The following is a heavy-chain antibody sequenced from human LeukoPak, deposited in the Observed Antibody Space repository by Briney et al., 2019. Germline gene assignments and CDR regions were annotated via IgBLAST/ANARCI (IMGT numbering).Heavy chain of an antibody. V-gene: IGHV3-48*03. J-gene: IGHJ4*02. CDR2: MSSIGSTI. D-gene: IGHD3-16*02. CDR3: ARDLRGNDYVWGSYRYIDY. Sequence: PGGSLRLSCAASGFTFSSYEMNWVRQAPGKGLEGVSYMSSIGSTIYYADSVKGRCTIPRDNAKNSLYLQMNSLRAEDTAVYYCARDLRGNDYVWGSYRYIDYWGQGTLVTVSS. CDR1: GFTFSSYE.